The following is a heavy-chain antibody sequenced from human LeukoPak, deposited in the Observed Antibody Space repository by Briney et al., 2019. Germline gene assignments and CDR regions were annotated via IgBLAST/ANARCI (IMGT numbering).Heavy chain of an antibody. D-gene: IGHD4-23*01. J-gene: IGHJ5*02. V-gene: IGHV3-21*01. CDR3: ARLRWGDWFDP. CDR1: GFTFSSYS. CDR2: ISSSSSYI. Sequence: GGSLRLSCAASGFTFSSYSMNWVRQAPGKGLEWVSSISSSSSYIYYADSVKGRFTISRDNAKNSLYLQMNSLRAEDTAVYYCARLRWGDWFDPWGQGTLVTVSS.